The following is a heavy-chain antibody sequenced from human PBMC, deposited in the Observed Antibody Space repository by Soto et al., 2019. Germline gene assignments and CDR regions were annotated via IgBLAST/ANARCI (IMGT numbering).Heavy chain of an antibody. J-gene: IGHJ5*02. Sequence: PSEALSLTCAVSGCSISSGGYSWSWIRQPPGKGLEWIGYIYHSGSTYYNPSLKSRVTISVDRSKNQFSLKLSSVTAADTAVYYYGRVQDRWGQGTLVTVSS. V-gene: IGHV4-30-2*01. CDR2: IYHSGST. D-gene: IGHD1-1*01. CDR3: GRVQDR. CDR1: GCSISSGGYS.